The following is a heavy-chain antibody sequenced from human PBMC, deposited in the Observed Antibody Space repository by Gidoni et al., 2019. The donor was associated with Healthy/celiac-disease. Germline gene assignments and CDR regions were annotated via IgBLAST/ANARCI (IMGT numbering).Heavy chain of an antibody. CDR1: GFTFSSYA. CDR3: ANLRREQWLAPFDY. CDR2: ISTSGAST. J-gene: IGHJ4*02. V-gene: IGHV3-23*04. Sequence: EVQLVESGGGLVQPGGSLRLSCAASGFTFSSYAMTWVRQAPGKGLEWVSGISTSGASTYYAHSVKGRFTVSRDNSKNTLYLQMNSLRAEDTAVYYCANLRREQWLAPFDYWGQGTLVTVSS. D-gene: IGHD6-19*01.